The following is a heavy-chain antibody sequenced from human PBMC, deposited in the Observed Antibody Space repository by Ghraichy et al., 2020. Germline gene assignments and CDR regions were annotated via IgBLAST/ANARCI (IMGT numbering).Heavy chain of an antibody. V-gene: IGHV4-39*01. CDR1: GGSISSSSYY. J-gene: IGHJ6*03. D-gene: IGHD3-3*01. Sequence: ETLSLTCTVSGGSISSSSYYWGWIRQPPGKGLEWIGSIYYSGSTYYNPSLKSRVTISVDTSKNQFSLKLSSVTAADTAVYYCARLNYDFWSGLIYYYYMDVWGKGTTVTVSS. CDR3: ARLNYDFWSGLIYYYYMDV. CDR2: IYYSGST.